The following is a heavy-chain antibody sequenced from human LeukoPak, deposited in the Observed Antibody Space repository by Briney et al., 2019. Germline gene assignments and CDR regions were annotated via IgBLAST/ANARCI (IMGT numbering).Heavy chain of an antibody. CDR1: GFPFTLYN. CDR3: ARVRSYGDYADY. D-gene: IGHD4-17*01. CDR2: ISSSTNTI. J-gene: IGHJ4*02. Sequence: GGSLRLSCEVSGFPFTLYNMNWVHQAPGKGLEWLSYISSSTNTIYYADSVKGRFTISRDNSKNTLYLQMNSLRAEDTAVYYCARVRSYGDYADYWGQGTLVTVSS. V-gene: IGHV3-48*01.